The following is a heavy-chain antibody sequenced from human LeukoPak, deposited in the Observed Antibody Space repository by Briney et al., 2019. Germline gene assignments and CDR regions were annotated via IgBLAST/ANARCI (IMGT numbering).Heavy chain of an antibody. J-gene: IGHJ4*02. D-gene: IGHD3-22*01. CDR2: IWFDGSNK. Sequence: GGSLRLSCAASGFTFSSYWMSWVRQAPGKGLEWVAVIWFDGSNKYYADSVKGRFTISRDNSKNTLYLQVNSLRAEDTAVYYCARDHYYDSSGYYYKGIDYWGQGTLVTVSS. V-gene: IGHV3-33*08. CDR1: GFTFSSYW. CDR3: ARDHYYDSSGYYYKGIDY.